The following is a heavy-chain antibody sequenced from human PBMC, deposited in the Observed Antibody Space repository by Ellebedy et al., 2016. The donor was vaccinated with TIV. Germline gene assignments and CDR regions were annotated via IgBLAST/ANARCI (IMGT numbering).Heavy chain of an antibody. CDR1: GGSFSGYY. J-gene: IGHJ4*02. CDR3: ASGGRGIQLWKHYFDY. Sequence: SETLSLTCAVYGGSFSGYYWSWIRQPPGKGLEWIGEINHSGSTNYNPSLKSRVTGSVDTSKNQFSLKLSSVTAADTAVYYCASGGRGIQLWKHYFDYWGQGTLVTVSS. V-gene: IGHV4-34*01. CDR2: INHSGST. D-gene: IGHD5-18*01.